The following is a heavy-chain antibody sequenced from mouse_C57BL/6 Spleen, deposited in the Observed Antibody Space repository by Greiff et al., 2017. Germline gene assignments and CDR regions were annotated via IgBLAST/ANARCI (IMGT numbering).Heavy chain of an antibody. V-gene: IGHV7-4*01. D-gene: IGHD4-1*01. CDR1: GFTFPDYY. CDR2: LRNNANGYTT. Sequence: DVKLVESGGGLVQPGASLRLSCAASGFTFPDYYMSWVRQPPGKAPEWLALLRNNANGYTTEYTASVKGRFTISRDNSQNILYLQMNTLRAEDSATYYCVKAVWDYFDYWGQGTTLTVSS. CDR3: VKAVWDYFDY. J-gene: IGHJ2*01.